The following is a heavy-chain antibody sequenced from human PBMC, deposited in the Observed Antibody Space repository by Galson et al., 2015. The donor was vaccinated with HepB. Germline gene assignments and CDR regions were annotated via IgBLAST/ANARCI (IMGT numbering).Heavy chain of an antibody. CDR3: ARGYSNYWYSGLGY. CDR2: IYSDGRI. Sequence: SLRLSCAASGFTVSDNYMSWVRQAPGKGLECVSVIYSDGRIDYADSVKGRFTISRDNSKNILSLQMNSLRAEDTAVYYCARGYSNYWYSGLGYWGQGTLVTVSS. D-gene: IGHD6-13*01. CDR1: GFTVSDNY. J-gene: IGHJ4*02. V-gene: IGHV3-53*01.